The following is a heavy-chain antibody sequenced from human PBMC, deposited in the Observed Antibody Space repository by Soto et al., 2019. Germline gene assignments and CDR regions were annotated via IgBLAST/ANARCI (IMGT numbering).Heavy chain of an antibody. Sequence: VQLQESGPGLVKPSETLSLTCTVSGGSISSYYWSWIRQPPGKGLEWIGYIYYSGSTNYNPSLTSRDTIAVDTPKNQFPLKLSSVTAADTAVYYCARGLELLDYWGQGTLVTVSS. CDR3: ARGLELLDY. CDR1: GGSISSYY. CDR2: IYYSGST. V-gene: IGHV4-59*01. D-gene: IGHD1-7*01. J-gene: IGHJ4*02.